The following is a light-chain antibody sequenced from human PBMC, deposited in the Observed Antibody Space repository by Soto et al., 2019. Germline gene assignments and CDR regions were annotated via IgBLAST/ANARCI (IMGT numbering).Light chain of an antibody. CDR2: AAS. CDR1: QGISNY. CDR3: QRRT. J-gene: IGKJ4*02. V-gene: IGKV1-9*01. Sequence: DIQLTQSPSFLSASVGDRVTITCRASQGISNYLAWYQQKPGKAPKLLIYAASTLQSGVPSRFSGSRSGTEFPRTSSSLQPEDFATYYCQRRTCGGGTKVEIQ.